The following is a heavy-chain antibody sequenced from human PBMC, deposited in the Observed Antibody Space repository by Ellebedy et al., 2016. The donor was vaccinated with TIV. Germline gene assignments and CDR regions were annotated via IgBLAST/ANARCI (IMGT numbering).Heavy chain of an antibody. CDR3: GIQQWRSDYYYGMDV. D-gene: IGHD1-1*01. J-gene: IGHJ6*02. CDR1: GGSFSNYV. Sequence: AASVKVSCKASGGSFSNYVLSWVRQAPGQGLEWMGGLIPISGTSNYAQKFQGRVTLTADESTSTAYMELSSLRSEDTAVYYCGIQQWRSDYYYGMDVWGQGTTVTVSS. CDR2: LIPISGTS. V-gene: IGHV1-69*13.